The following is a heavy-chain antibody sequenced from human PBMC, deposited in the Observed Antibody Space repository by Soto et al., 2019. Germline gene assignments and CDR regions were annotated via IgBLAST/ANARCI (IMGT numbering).Heavy chain of an antibody. CDR3: ARGLSSPSAAGV. V-gene: IGHV4-4*02. CDR2: VHDTGTT. J-gene: IGHJ4*02. D-gene: IGHD6-6*01. CDR1: SGSISSGNW. Sequence: SETLSLTCAVSSGSISSGNWWSWVRQPPGKGLEWIGSVHDTGTTHYNPSLTSRVTISVDTSRNQFSLNVNSVTAADTAVYYCARGLSSPSAAGVWGQGTLVTVSS.